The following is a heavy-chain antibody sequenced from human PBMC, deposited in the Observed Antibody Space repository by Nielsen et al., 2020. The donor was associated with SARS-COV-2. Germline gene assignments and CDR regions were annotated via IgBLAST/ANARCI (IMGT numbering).Heavy chain of an antibody. CDR1: GFIFGSSW. J-gene: IGHJ5*02. V-gene: IGHV3-74*01. CDR2: INSDGRTT. D-gene: IGHD5/OR15-5a*01. CDR3: ARAKFYDSGVDP. Sequence: GESLNISCAASGFIFGSSWMHWVRQAPGKGLVWVSRINSDGRTTTYADSVKGRFTISRDNAKNTLYLQMNSLRAEDTAVYYCARAKFYDSGVDPWGQGTLVTVSS.